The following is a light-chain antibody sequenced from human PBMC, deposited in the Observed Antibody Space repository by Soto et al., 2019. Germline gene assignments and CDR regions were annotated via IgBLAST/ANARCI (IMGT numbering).Light chain of an antibody. Sequence: IVLTQSPGTLSLSPGERATLSCKASQSVSSSFLAWYQQKPGQAPKLLLYGESTRATGIPDRFSGSGSGTDFTLTLSRLEPEDSAVYYCQRYGSSPSLFAFGPGTKVEIK. CDR3: QRYGSSPSLFA. V-gene: IGKV3-20*01. CDR1: QSVSSSF. J-gene: IGKJ3*01. CDR2: GES.